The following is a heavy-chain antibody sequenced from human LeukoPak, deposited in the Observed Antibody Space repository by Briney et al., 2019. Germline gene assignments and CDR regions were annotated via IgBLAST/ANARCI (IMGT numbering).Heavy chain of an antibody. V-gene: IGHV4-31*03. Sequence: PSQTLSLTCTVSGGSISSGGYYWSWIRQHPGKGLEWIGYIYYSGSTYYNPSLKSRVTISVDTSKNQFSLKLSSVTAADTAVYYCARAGCTNGVCYFRPNWFDPWGQGTLVTVSS. CDR3: ARAGCTNGVCYFRPNWFDP. D-gene: IGHD2-8*01. CDR2: IYYSGST. J-gene: IGHJ5*02. CDR1: GGSISSGGYY.